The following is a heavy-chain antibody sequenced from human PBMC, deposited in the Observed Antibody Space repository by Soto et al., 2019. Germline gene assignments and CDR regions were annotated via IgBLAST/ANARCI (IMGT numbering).Heavy chain of an antibody. D-gene: IGHD3-10*01. CDR1: GGSFSGYY. V-gene: IGHV4-34*01. J-gene: IGHJ6*02. Sequence: LSLTCAVYGGSFSGYYWSWIRQPPGKGLEWIGEINHSGSTNYNPSLKSRVTVSVDTSKNQFSLKLSSVTAADTAVCYCARVITRFGSGSYYKGYYYGMDVWGQGTTVTV. CDR2: INHSGST. CDR3: ARVITRFGSGSYYKGYYYGMDV.